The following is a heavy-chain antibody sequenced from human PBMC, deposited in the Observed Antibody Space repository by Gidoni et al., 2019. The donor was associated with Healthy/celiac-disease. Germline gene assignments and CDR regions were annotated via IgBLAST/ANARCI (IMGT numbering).Heavy chain of an antibody. J-gene: IGHJ6*02. CDR3: ARGGITIFGVVGGGMDV. Sequence: QVQLVQSGAAVKKPGASVKVSCKASGYTFTSYAMHWVRQAPGQRLEWMGWINAGNGNTKYSQKFQGRVTITRDTSASTAYMELSSLRSEDTAVYYCARGGITIFGVVGGGMDVWGQGTTVTVSS. D-gene: IGHD3-3*01. CDR1: GYTFTSYA. V-gene: IGHV1-3*01. CDR2: INAGNGNT.